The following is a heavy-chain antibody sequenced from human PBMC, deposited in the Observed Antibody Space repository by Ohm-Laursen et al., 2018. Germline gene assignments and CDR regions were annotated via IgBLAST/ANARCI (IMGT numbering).Heavy chain of an antibody. V-gene: IGHV4-4*07. CDR1: GGSISSYY. CDR3: ARSRSYYYDSSGYYYFSGRYFDY. D-gene: IGHD3-22*01. J-gene: IGHJ4*02. CDR2: IYTSGSP. Sequence: GTLSLTCTVSGGSISSYYWSWIRQPAGKGLEWIGRIYTSGSPKYNPSLKSRVTMSVDTSKNQFSLRLSSVTAADTAVYYCARSRSYYYDSSGYYYFSGRYFDYWGQGTLVTVSS.